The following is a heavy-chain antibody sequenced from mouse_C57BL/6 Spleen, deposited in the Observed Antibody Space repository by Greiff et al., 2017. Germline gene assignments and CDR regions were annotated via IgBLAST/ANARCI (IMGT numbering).Heavy chain of an antibody. CDR1: GYAFSSSW. J-gene: IGHJ2*01. Sequence: QVQLQQPGPELVKPGASVKISCKASGYAFSSSWMNWVKQRPGKGLEWIGRIYPGDGDTNYNGKFKGKATLTADKSSSTAYMQLSSLTSEDSAVYFCAREGWLPLDYWGQGTTLTVSS. CDR2: IYPGDGDT. V-gene: IGHV1-82*01. CDR3: AREGWLPLDY. D-gene: IGHD2-3*01.